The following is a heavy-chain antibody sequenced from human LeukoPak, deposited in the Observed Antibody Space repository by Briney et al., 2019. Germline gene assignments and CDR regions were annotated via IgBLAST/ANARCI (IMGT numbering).Heavy chain of an antibody. CDR2: INHSGST. J-gene: IGHJ5*02. V-gene: IGHV4-34*01. CDR3: ARDRYCSGGSCYLGWFDP. Sequence: SETLSLTCAVYGGSFSGYYWSWIRQPPGKGREWSGEINHSGSTNYNPSLKSRVTISVDASKNLFALKLSSVTAADTAVYYCARDRYCSGGSCYLGWFDPWGQGTLVTVSS. D-gene: IGHD2-15*01. CDR1: GGSFSGYY.